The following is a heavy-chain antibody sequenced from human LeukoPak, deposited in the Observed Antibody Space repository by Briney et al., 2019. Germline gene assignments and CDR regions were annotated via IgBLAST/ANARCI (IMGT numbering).Heavy chain of an antibody. V-gene: IGHV4-61*01. Sequence: PSETLSLTCTVSGGSVSSGSYYWSWIRQPPGKGLEWIGYIYYSGSTNYNPSLKSRVTISVDTSKNQFSLKLSSVTAADTAVYYCARGRLGDAFDYWGQGTLVTVSS. CDR2: IYYSGST. J-gene: IGHJ4*02. CDR1: GGSVSSGSYY. CDR3: ARGRLGDAFDY. D-gene: IGHD2-21*02.